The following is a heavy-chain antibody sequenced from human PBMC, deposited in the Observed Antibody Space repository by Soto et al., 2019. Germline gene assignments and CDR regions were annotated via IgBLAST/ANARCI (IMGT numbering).Heavy chain of an antibody. J-gene: IGHJ6*03. CDR2: IYYSGST. Sequence: SETLSLTCTVSGGSISSYYWSWIRQPPGKGLEWIGYIYYSGSTNYNPSLKNRVTISVDTSKNQFSLKLSSVTAADTAVYYCARRVGNPLGGYYYYYMDVWGKGTTVTVSS. V-gene: IGHV4-59*01. D-gene: IGHD3-16*01. CDR1: GGSISSYY. CDR3: ARRVGNPLGGYYYYYMDV.